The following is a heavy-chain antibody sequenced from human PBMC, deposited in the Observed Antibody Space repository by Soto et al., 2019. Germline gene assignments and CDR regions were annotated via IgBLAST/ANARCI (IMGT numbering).Heavy chain of an antibody. J-gene: IGHJ6*02. V-gene: IGHV3-33*01. CDR2: IWYDGST. CDR1: GFTFSSYG. CDR3: ARGFLHYYYYGMDV. D-gene: IGHD3-3*01. Sequence: GGSLRLSCAASGFTFSSYGVHWVRQAPGKGLEWVAVIWYDGSTYYADSVKGRFTISRDNSKNTLYLQMNSLRAEDTAVYYCARGFLHYYYYGMDVWGQGTTVTVSS.